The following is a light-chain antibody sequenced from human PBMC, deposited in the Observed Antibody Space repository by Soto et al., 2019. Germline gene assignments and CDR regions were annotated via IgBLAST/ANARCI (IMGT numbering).Light chain of an antibody. CDR1: QSISNN. J-gene: IGKJ4*01. CDR2: AAS. Sequence: DIQMTQSPSSLSASVGDRVTITCRASQSISNNLNWYQQKPGKAPRLLIYAASSLQSGVPSRFSGSGSGTDFTLFINSLQPEDFTTYYCQQSYRTPLTFGGGTKVEIK. V-gene: IGKV1-39*01. CDR3: QQSYRTPLT.